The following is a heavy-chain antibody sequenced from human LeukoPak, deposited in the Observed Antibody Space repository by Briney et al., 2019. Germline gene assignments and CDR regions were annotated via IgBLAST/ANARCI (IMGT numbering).Heavy chain of an antibody. J-gene: IGHJ4*02. Sequence: ASVKVSCKASGYTFTSYGISWVRQAPGQGLEWMGWISAYNGNTNYAQKLQGRVTMTTDTSTSTAYMELRSLRSVDTAVYYCARISYCSSTSCYPYDYWGQGTLVTVSS. CDR3: ARISYCSSTSCYPYDY. CDR1: GYTFTSYG. V-gene: IGHV1-18*01. D-gene: IGHD2-2*01. CDR2: ISAYNGNT.